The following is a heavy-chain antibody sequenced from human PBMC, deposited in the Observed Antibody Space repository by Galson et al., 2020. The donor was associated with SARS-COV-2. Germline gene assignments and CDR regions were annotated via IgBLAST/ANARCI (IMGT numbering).Heavy chain of an antibody. V-gene: IGHV1-24*01. CDR3: ATGTALKGDYELYYYYYGMDV. J-gene: IGHJ6*02. Sequence: ASVKVSCKVSGYTLTELSMHWVRQAPGKGLEWMGGFDPEDGETIYAQKFQGRVTMTEDTSTDTAYMELSSLRSEDTAVYYCATGTALKGDYELYYYYYGMDVWGQGTTV. CDR1: GYTLTELS. CDR2: FDPEDGET. D-gene: IGHD4-17*01.